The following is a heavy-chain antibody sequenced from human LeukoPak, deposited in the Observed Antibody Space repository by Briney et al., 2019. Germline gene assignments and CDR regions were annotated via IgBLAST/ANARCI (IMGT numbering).Heavy chain of an antibody. CDR1: GFTFSSYE. J-gene: IGHJ4*02. CDR2: ISSSGSTI. D-gene: IGHD5-18*01. CDR3: ARGGGYSYGYGY. Sequence: GSLKLSSAASGFTFSSYEMNWVHPAPGNGLEWVSYISSSGSTIYYADSVKGRFTISRDNAKNSLYLQMNSLRAEDTAVYYCARGGGYSYGYGYWGQGTLVTVSS. V-gene: IGHV3-48*03.